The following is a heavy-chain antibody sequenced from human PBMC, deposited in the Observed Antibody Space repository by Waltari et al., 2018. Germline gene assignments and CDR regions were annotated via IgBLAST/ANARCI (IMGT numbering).Heavy chain of an antibody. CDR3: ARKGVTPYYYYYMDV. Sequence: QVQLQQWGAGLLKPSETLSLTCAVYGGSFSGYYWSWIRQPPGKGLEWIGEINHSGSTNYNPSLKSRVTISVDTSKNQFSLKLSSVTAADTAVYYCARKGVTPYYYYYMDVWGKGTTVTVSS. D-gene: IGHD2-21*02. CDR2: INHSGST. J-gene: IGHJ6*03. CDR1: GGSFSGYY. V-gene: IGHV4-34*01.